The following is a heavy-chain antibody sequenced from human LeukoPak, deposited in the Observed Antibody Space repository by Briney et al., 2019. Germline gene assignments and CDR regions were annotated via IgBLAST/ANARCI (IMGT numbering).Heavy chain of an antibody. D-gene: IGHD2-2*02. J-gene: IGHJ4*02. CDR2: ITDSGTGT. V-gene: IGHV3-21*01. Sequence: SGGSLRLSCAASGFTFSSYALSWVRQAPGKGLEWVSGITDSGTGTYYADSVKGRFTISRDNAKNSLYLQMNSLRAEDTAVYYCARDLRYCSSTSCYTGDYWGQGTLVTVSS. CDR1: GFTFSSYA. CDR3: ARDLRYCSSTSCYTGDY.